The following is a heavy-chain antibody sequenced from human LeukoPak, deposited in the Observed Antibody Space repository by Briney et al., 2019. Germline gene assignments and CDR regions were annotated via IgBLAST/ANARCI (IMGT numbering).Heavy chain of an antibody. D-gene: IGHD3-16*02. CDR2: ISSSSTTK. Sequence: GGSLRLSCAASGFTFSSYYMNWVRQAPGKGLEWVSDISSSSTTKYYADSVKGRFTISRDNSKNTLYLQMNSLRAEDTAVYYCANQLLGELSFFDFDYWGQGTLVTVSS. J-gene: IGHJ4*02. CDR1: GFTFSSYY. CDR3: ANQLLGELSFFDFDY. V-gene: IGHV3-23*01.